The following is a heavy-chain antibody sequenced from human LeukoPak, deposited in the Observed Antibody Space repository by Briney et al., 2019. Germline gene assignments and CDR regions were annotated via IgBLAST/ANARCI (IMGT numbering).Heavy chain of an antibody. D-gene: IGHD1-26*01. CDR1: GYTFSDYY. CDR3: AREKESGGSLKAFDI. Sequence: ASVKVSCKTSGYTFSDYYVHWVRQAPGQGLDWMGWINPNTDDTNYAQKFQGRVTMARDTSISTAYMELSRLRSDDTAVYYCAREKESGGSLKAFDIWGQGTMVTVSS. CDR2: INPNTDDT. V-gene: IGHV1-2*02. J-gene: IGHJ3*02.